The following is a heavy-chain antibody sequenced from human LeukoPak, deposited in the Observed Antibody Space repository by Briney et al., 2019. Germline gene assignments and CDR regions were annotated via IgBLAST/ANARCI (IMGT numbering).Heavy chain of an antibody. D-gene: IGHD5-24*01. CDR1: GFTFSSYS. CDR3: ARASRDGYNH. V-gene: IGHV3-21*01. J-gene: IGHJ4*02. CDR2: ISSSSSYI. Sequence: GGSLRLSCAASGFTFSSYSMNWVRQAPGKGLEWVSSISSSSSYIYYADSVKGRFTISRDNAKNSLYQQMNSPRAEDTAVYYCARASRDGYNHWGQGTLVTVSS.